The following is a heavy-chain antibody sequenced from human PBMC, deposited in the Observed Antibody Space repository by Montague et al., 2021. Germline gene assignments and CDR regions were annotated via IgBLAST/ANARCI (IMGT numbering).Heavy chain of an antibody. CDR1: GFSISTSRVG. CDR3: AHRVVWAAGQNWIDA. D-gene: IGHD6-13*01. Sequence: PALVKPTQTLTLTCTFSGFSISTSRVGVGWIRQPPGKALEWLALIYWDDEKHYSPSLKRRLTITKDTSKNQVVLTMTNIDPVDTGTYYCAHRVVWAAGQNWIDAWGQGTLVTVSS. J-gene: IGHJ5*02. V-gene: IGHV2-5*02. CDR2: IYWDDEK.